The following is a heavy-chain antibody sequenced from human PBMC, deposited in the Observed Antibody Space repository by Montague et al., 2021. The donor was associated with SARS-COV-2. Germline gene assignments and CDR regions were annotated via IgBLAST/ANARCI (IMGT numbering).Heavy chain of an antibody. V-gene: IGHV4-61*02. J-gene: IGHJ6*03. CDR1: GDSITSKTHY. D-gene: IGHD3-3*01. CDR3: ARDSPHFDFWRGHYGDKYYMDI. CDR2: LLTSGAT. Sequence: TLSLTCTVSGDSITSKTHYWDWVRQPAGKGLEWIGRLLTSGATNFNPSLKSRLTISRDTSKNEFHLKLSPVTAADTAVYYCARDSPHFDFWRGHYGDKYYMDIWGKGTTVTVSS.